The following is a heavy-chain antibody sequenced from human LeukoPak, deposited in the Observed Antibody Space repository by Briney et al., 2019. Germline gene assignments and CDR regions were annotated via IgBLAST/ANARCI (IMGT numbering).Heavy chain of an antibody. CDR2: ISNSGSGT. J-gene: IGHJ6*03. V-gene: IGHV3-21*01. Sequence: GVSLRLSCAASGFTFRNYRMNCVRQAPGKGLEWVSSISNSGSGTYYADSLEGRFTISRDNASNSLFLQVNSLRAEDTAVYECARDQFYDIWSGHYRPSMDVWRKGTTVTVSS. CDR1: GFTFRNYR. D-gene: IGHD3-3*01. CDR3: ARDQFYDIWSGHYRPSMDV.